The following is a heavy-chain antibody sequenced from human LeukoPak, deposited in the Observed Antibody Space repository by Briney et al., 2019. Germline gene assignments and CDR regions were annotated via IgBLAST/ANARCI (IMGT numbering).Heavy chain of an antibody. J-gene: IGHJ4*02. CDR3: AKDLGGDYYDSSGYSDY. CDR1: GFSISSYA. V-gene: IGHV3-30-3*01. Sequence: PGRSLRLSCVASGFSISSYAMNWVRQAPGKGLEWVAVISYDGSNEYYADSVKGRFTISRDNSKNTLYLKMNTLRAEDTAVYYCAKDLGGDYYDSSGYSDYWGQGTLVTVSS. CDR2: ISYDGSNE. D-gene: IGHD3-22*01.